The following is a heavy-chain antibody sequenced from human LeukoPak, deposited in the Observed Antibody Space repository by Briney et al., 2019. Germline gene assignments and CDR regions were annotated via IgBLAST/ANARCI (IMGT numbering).Heavy chain of an antibody. CDR1: GFTFSHYA. J-gene: IGHJ4*02. V-gene: IGHV3-23*01. CDR3: AKAQAWLAFPGDSLDY. D-gene: IGHD6-19*01. Sequence: AGGALRLSCAASGFTFSHYAMNWVRQAPGKGLEWVSTISSSGGATDSADAAMGRFTISRDNSKNSVYLQMQRLRAEDTAIYYCAKAQAWLAFPGDSLDYWGQGALVTVSS. CDR2: ISSSGGAT.